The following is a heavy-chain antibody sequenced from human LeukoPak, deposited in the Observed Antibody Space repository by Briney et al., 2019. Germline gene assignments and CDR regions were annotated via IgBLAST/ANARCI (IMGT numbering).Heavy chain of an antibody. V-gene: IGHV3-21*01. CDR3: AKITVSGRWNFDL. CDR2: IGATSFHI. CDR1: DSTFSTYG. J-gene: IGHJ2*01. D-gene: IGHD4-11*01. Sequence: PGGSLRLSCAASDSTFSTYGMSWVRQAPGKGLEWISAIGATSFHIYYADSLKGRFTISRDNAKNSLYLQMNSLRAEDTAVYYCAKITVSGRWNFDLWGRGTLVTVSS.